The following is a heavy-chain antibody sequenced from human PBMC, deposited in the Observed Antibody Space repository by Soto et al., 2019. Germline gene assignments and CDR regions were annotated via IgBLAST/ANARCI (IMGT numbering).Heavy chain of an antibody. CDR2: ISDYNGNT. D-gene: IGHD3-10*01. CDR1: GYSFTTYG. V-gene: IGHV1-18*01. CDR3: AREGYYSGSESYSPPRYYRMDV. J-gene: IGHJ6*02. Sequence: QVQLVQSGAEVKKPGASVKVSCKASGYSFTTYGISWVRQAPGQGLEWMGWISDYNGNTNYEKKFQGRVTMNTDTSRGTAYMELKSLRSDDTAVYYCAREGYYSGSESYSPPRYYRMDVWGQGTTVTVS.